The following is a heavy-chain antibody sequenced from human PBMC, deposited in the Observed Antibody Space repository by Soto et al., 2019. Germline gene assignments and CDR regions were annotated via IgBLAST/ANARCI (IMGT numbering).Heavy chain of an antibody. Sequence: GGSLRLSCAASGFTVSSNYMSWVRQAPGKGLEWVSVIYSGGSTYYADSVKGRFTISRDNSKNTLYLQMNSLRAEDTAVYYCATLPTWNDVHFDYWGQGTLVTVSS. CDR1: GFTVSSNY. D-gene: IGHD1-1*01. CDR3: ATLPTWNDVHFDY. V-gene: IGHV3-66*01. CDR2: IYSGGST. J-gene: IGHJ4*02.